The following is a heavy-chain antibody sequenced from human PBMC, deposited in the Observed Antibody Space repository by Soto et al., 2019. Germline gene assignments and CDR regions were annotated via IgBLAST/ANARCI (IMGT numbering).Heavy chain of an antibody. D-gene: IGHD6-19*01. CDR1: GFTFSSYG. Sequence: QVQLVESGGGGVQPGRSLRLSCAASGFTFSSYGIHWVRQAPGKGLEWVAVISYDGRNKYYADSVKGRFAISRDNSRNTLYRQMSSLRAEDTAVYYCVKDGSSGWPYYYGLDVWGQGTTVTVSS. J-gene: IGHJ6*02. V-gene: IGHV3-30*18. CDR2: ISYDGRNK. CDR3: VKDGSSGWPYYYGLDV.